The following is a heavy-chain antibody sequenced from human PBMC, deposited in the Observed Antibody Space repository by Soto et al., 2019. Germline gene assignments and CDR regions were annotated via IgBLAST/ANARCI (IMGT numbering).Heavy chain of an antibody. D-gene: IGHD1-20*01. J-gene: IGHJ3*02. CDR3: AKDRGYNWNPRAFDI. CDR1: GFTFDDYA. V-gene: IGHV3-9*01. CDR2: ISWNSGSI. Sequence: GGSLRLSCAASGFTFDDYAMHWVRQAPGKGLEWVSGISWNSGSIGYADSVKGRFTISRDNAKNSLYLQMNSLRAEDTALYYCAKDRGYNWNPRAFDIWGQGTMVTVSS.